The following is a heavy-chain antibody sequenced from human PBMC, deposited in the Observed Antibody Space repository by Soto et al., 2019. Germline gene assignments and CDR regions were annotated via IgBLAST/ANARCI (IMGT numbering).Heavy chain of an antibody. Sequence: GGSLRLSCAASGFTFSNAWMNWVRQAPGKGLEWVGRIKSKTDGGTTDYAAPVKGRFTISRDDSKNTLYLQMNSLKTEDTAVYYCTTGAVDYDFWSGYYYVDYWGQGTLVTVSS. CDR1: GFTFSNAW. D-gene: IGHD3-3*01. J-gene: IGHJ4*02. CDR3: TTGAVDYDFWSGYYYVDY. CDR2: IKSKTDGGTT. V-gene: IGHV3-15*07.